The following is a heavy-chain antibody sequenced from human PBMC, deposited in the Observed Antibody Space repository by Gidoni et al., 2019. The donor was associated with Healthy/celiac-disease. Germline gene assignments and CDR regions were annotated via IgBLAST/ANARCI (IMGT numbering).Heavy chain of an antibody. CDR2: ISCSGGST. CDR3: AKVWSEQWLARPSPW. D-gene: IGHD6-19*01. V-gene: IGHV3-23*01. Sequence: EVQLLESGGGLVQPGGYLRLSCPASGFPFSSYAMSWVRQAPGKGLEWVSAISCSGGSTYYADSVKGRFTISRDNSKNTLYLQMNSLRAEDTAVYYCAKVWSEQWLARPSPWWGQGTLVTVSS. J-gene: IGHJ4*02. CDR1: GFPFSSYA.